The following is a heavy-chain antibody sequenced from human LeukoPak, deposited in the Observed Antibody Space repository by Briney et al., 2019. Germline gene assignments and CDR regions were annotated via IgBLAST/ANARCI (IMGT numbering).Heavy chain of an antibody. CDR1: GFTLSSYW. J-gene: IGHJ5*02. V-gene: IGHV3-30*02. Sequence: PGGSLRLSCAASGFTLSSYWMNWVRQAPGKGLEWVAFIQYDGRNQVYADSVKGRFTISRDNGKNTLYLQMNSLGAEDTAVYYCAKDQAGAWGQGTRVTVSS. CDR2: IQYDGRNQ. D-gene: IGHD1-26*01. CDR3: AKDQAGA.